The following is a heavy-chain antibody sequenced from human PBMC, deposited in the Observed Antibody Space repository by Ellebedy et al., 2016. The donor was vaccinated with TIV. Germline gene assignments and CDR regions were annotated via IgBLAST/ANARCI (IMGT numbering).Heavy chain of an antibody. Sequence: SETLSLTCTVSGGSISSYYWSWIRQPAGKGLEWIGRIYTSGSTNYNPSLKSRVTMSVDTSKNQFSLKLSSVTAADTAVYYCASTVPRFGPDAFDIWGQGTMVTVSS. CDR3: ASTVPRFGPDAFDI. V-gene: IGHV4-4*07. CDR2: IYTSGST. CDR1: GGSISSYY. D-gene: IGHD4-17*01. J-gene: IGHJ3*02.